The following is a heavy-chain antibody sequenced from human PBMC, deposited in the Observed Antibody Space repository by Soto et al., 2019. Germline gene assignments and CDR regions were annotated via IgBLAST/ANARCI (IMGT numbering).Heavy chain of an antibody. J-gene: IGHJ4*02. CDR3: ARGQEVGAHFFDS. V-gene: IGHV3-13*01. Sequence: EVQLVESGGNLVQPGGSLRLSCEASGFTFSGFDMHWVRQPTGKGLEWVSTIGTAGDTYYAVSVKGRFTISRDNAKNSLSLQKNSLRAGDTAVYFCARGQEVGAHFFDSWGQRTQVTVAS. D-gene: IGHD2-15*01. CDR1: GFTFSGFD. CDR2: IGTAGDT.